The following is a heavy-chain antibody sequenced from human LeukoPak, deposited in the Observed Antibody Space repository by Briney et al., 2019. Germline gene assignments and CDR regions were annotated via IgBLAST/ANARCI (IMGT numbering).Heavy chain of an antibody. CDR3: ARDFIALSIDYYGSGRQSLGMDV. V-gene: IGHV4-31*03. CDR2: IYYSGST. J-gene: IGHJ6*02. CDR1: GGSISSGGYY. D-gene: IGHD3-10*01. Sequence: PSQTLSLTCTVSGGSISSGGYYWSWIRQHPGKGLEWIGYIYYSGSTYYNPSLKSRVTISVDTSKNQFSLKLSSVTAADTAVYYWARDFIALSIDYYGSGRQSLGMDVWGQGPTATVSS.